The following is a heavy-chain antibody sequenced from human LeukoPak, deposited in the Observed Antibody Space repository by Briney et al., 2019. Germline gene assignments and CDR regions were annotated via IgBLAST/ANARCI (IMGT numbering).Heavy chain of an antibody. J-gene: IGHJ4*02. Sequence: GGSLRLSCAASGFTVSSNYMSWVRKPPGKGLEWVSVIYSGGSTYYADSVKGRFTISRDNSKNTLYLQMNSLRAEDTAVYYCAREGYGDYIDYWGQGTLVTVSS. CDR1: GFTVSSNY. CDR2: IYSGGST. V-gene: IGHV3-53*01. CDR3: AREGYGDYIDY. D-gene: IGHD4-17*01.